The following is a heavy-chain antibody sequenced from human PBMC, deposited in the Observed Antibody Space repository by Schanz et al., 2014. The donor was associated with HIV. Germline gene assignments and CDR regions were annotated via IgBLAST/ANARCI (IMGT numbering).Heavy chain of an antibody. J-gene: IGHJ4*02. CDR2: ISYDGAKQ. CDR1: GFTFSSYG. D-gene: IGHD3-10*01. CDR3: ARDGHGSARNPF. Sequence: HLAESGGGVVQPGKSLRLSCAASGFTFSSYGTDWVRQAPGKGLEWVALISYDGAKQYYADSVKGRFTISRDTSKSTVYLQMNSLRIEDTGVFYCARDGHGSARNPFWVQGTLVTVSS. V-gene: IGHV3-30-3*01.